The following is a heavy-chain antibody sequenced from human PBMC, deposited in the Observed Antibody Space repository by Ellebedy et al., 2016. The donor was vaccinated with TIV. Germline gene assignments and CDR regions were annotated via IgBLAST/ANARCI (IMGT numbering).Heavy chain of an antibody. J-gene: IGHJ6*02. D-gene: IGHD3-10*01. CDR2: IIPIFGTA. Sequence: AASVKVSCKASGCTFSSYAIRWVRQVPGQGLEWMGGIIPIFGTANYAQKFQGRVTITADESTSTAYMELSRLRSEDTAVYYCARGGDGAGSIYGMDVWGQGTTVTVSS. CDR1: GCTFSSYA. CDR3: ARGGDGAGSIYGMDV. V-gene: IGHV1-69*13.